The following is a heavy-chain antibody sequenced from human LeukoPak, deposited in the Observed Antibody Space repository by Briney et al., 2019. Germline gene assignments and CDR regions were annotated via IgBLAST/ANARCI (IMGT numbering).Heavy chain of an antibody. CDR3: AKIMRSYYYGSTDY. V-gene: IGHV3-23*01. J-gene: IGHJ4*02. CDR2: ISGSGGCT. Sequence: GGSLRLSCAASGFTFSSYAMSWVRQAPGKGLEWVSAISGSGGCTYYADSVKGRFTISRDNSKNTLYLQMNSLRAEDTAVYYCAKIMRSYYYGSTDYWGQGTLVTVSS. CDR1: GFTFSSYA. D-gene: IGHD3-10*01.